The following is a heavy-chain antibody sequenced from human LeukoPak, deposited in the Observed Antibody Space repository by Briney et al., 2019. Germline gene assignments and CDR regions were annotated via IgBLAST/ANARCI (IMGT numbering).Heavy chain of an antibody. CDR1: GYSITKGYY. V-gene: IGHV4-38-2*01. J-gene: IGHJ6*03. D-gene: IGHD2-8*01. Sequence: SETLSLTCVVSGYSITKGYYWGWIRQPPGKGLEWIGSIYHSGSSFYNPSLNSRVTVSRDTSKNQFSLKVTSVTAADTAVYYCARARAGYCTNGVCLDYYYYYMDVWGKGTTVTVSS. CDR3: ARARAGYCTNGVCLDYYYYYMDV. CDR2: IYHSGSS.